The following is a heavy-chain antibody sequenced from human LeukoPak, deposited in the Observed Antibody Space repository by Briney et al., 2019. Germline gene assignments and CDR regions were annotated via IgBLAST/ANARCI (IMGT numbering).Heavy chain of an antibody. Sequence: GESLKISCKGSGYSFTSYWIGWVRQMPGKGLEWMGIIYPGDSDTRYSPSFQGQVTISADKSISTAYLQWSSLKASDTAMYYCARYRESGVLSAKIFDYWGQGALVTVSS. CDR2: IYPGDSDT. CDR3: ARYRESGVLSAKIFDY. J-gene: IGHJ4*02. CDR1: GYSFTSYW. V-gene: IGHV5-51*01. D-gene: IGHD5-12*01.